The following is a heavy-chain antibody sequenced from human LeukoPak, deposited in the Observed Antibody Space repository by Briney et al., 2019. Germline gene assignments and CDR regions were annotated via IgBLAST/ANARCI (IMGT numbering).Heavy chain of an antibody. D-gene: IGHD6-13*01. CDR1: GGSFSGYY. V-gene: IGHV4-34*01. CDR3: ARSGIAAASPLGY. Sequence: SETLSLTCAVYGGSFSGYYWSWIRQPPGKGLEWIGEINHSGSTNYNPSLKSRVTISVDTSKNQFSLKLSSVTAADTAVYYCARSGIAAASPLGYWGQGTLVTVSS. CDR2: INHSGST. J-gene: IGHJ4*02.